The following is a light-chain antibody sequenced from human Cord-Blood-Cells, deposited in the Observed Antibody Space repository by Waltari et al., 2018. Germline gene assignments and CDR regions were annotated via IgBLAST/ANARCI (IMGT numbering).Light chain of an antibody. CDR2: WES. CDR1: QSVLYSSNNKNY. Sequence: DILMTQSPDSLPVSLGETATINCKSSQSVLYSSNNKNYLAWYQQKPGQPPKLLIYWESTRESGVPDRVSGSGSGTDVALTSSRLQAEDVAVYYCQQYYSTPSGTFGQGTKVEIK. CDR3: QQYYSTPSGT. V-gene: IGKV4-1*01. J-gene: IGKJ1*01.